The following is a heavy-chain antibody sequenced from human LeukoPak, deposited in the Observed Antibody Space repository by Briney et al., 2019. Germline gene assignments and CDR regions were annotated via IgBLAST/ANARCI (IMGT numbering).Heavy chain of an antibody. J-gene: IGHJ4*02. D-gene: IGHD2-2*01. CDR2: IYYSGST. CDR1: GGSISSGDYY. V-gene: IGHV4-30-4*01. CDR3: ARLRIVVVPAANGFDY. Sequence: SETLSLTCTVSGGSISSGDYYWSWIRQPPGKGLEWIGYIYYSGSTYYNPSLKSRVTISVDTSKNQFSLKLSSVTAADTAVYYCARLRIVVVPAANGFDYWGQGTLVTVSS.